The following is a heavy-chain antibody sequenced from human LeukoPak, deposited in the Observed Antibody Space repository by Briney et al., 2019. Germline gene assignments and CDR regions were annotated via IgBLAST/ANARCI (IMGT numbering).Heavy chain of an antibody. J-gene: IGHJ4*02. CDR3: SKYGGRYRFYY. D-gene: IGHD1-26*01. V-gene: IGHV3-30*02. CDR2: IRNDETEI. CDR1: GFPFNTYN. Sequence: GGSLRLSCAAPGFPFNTYNIHWIGQAPGRGREWGSFIRNDETEIHYADFPKRRFTISRDKSKNSLYLQMNSLRPDDTALYYCSKYGGRYRFYYWGQGTMVTVSS.